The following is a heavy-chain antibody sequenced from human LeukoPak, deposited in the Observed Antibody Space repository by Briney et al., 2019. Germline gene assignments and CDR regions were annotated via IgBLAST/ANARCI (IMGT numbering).Heavy chain of an antibody. CDR1: GFTFSSYA. V-gene: IGHV3-23*01. CDR2: ISGSGGST. D-gene: IGHD4-17*01. J-gene: IGHJ3*02. CDR3: AKGLFELYDYGDRGDAFDI. Sequence: GGSLRLSCAASGFTFSSYAMSWVRQAPGKGLEWVSAISGSGGSTYYADSVKGRFTISRDNSKNTLYLQMNSLRAEDTAVYYCAKGLFELYDYGDRGDAFDIWGQGTMVTVSS.